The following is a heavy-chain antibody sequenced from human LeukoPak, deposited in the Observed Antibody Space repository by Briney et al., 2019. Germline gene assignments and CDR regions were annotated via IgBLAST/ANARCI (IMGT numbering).Heavy chain of an antibody. CDR3: AKGGNRVHDAFDI. Sequence: AGTLRLSCAASGFTFSSYGMHWVRQAPGKGLEWVAFIWYDGSNKYYADSVKGRFTISRDNSKNTLYLQMNSLRAEDTAVYYCAKGGNRVHDAFDIWGQGTMVTVSS. V-gene: IGHV3-30*02. CDR1: GFTFSSYG. D-gene: IGHD4-23*01. J-gene: IGHJ3*02. CDR2: IWYDGSNK.